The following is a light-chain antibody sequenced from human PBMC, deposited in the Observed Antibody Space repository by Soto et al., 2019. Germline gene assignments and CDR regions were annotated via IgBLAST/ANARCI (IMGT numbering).Light chain of an antibody. CDR1: QSVSSN. Sequence: IVMTQAPATLSVSPGERATLSCRASQSVSSNLAWYQQKPGQTPKLLIYVAYTRATGIPAKFSGSGSGTELTLTLSSLQSEDFAVYYCQQYSVWPLTFGGGTKVEFK. CDR3: QQYSVWPLT. J-gene: IGKJ4*01. CDR2: VAY. V-gene: IGKV3-15*01.